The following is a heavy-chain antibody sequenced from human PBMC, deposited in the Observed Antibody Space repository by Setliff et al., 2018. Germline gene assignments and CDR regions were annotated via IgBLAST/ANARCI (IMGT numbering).Heavy chain of an antibody. CDR3: ARVPNFWSGYLDY. Sequence: SCAASGFTFSSYGMHWVRQAPGKGLEWVAVIWYDGSNKYYADSVKGRFTISRDNSKNTLYLQMNSLRAEDTAVYYCARVPNFWSGYLDYWGQGTLVTVS. D-gene: IGHD3-3*01. CDR1: GFTFSSYG. J-gene: IGHJ4*02. CDR2: IWYDGSNK. V-gene: IGHV3-33*01.